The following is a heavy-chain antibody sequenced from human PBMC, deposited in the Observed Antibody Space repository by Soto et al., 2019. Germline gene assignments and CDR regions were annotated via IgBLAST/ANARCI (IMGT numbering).Heavy chain of an antibody. CDR2: ISGSGETP. D-gene: IGHD3-10*01. V-gene: IGHV3-23*01. J-gene: IGHJ4*01. Sequence: EVQLLESGGGLVQPGGSLRLSCAASGFTFSNYPMSWVRQAPGKGLEWVSGISGSGETPYYADSVKGQFTISRDNYKNMLYLQMNSLRAEDTAVYYCAKDRRITMVREVLRAFDSWGQGNLVTVSS. CDR3: AKDRRITMVREVLRAFDS. CDR1: GFTFSNYP.